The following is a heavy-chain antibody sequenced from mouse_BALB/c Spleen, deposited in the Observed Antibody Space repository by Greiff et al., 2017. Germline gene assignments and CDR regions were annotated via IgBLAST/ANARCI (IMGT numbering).Heavy chain of an antibody. CDR2: ISSGGSYT. D-gene: IGHD2-14*01. CDR1: GFTFSSYT. CDR3: TRDRVYRYDDYAMDY. J-gene: IGHJ4*01. Sequence: EVMLVESGGGLVKPGGSLKLSCAASGFTFSSYTMSWVRQTPEKRLEWVATISSGGSYTYYPDSVKGRFTISRDNAKNTLYLQMSSLKSEDTAMYYCTRDRVYRYDDYAMDYWGQGTSVTVSS. V-gene: IGHV5-6-4*01.